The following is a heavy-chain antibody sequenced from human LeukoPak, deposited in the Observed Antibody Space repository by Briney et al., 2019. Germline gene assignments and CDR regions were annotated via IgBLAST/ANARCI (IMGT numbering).Heavy chain of an antibody. CDR3: ARLLWFGDKYYFDY. D-gene: IGHD3-10*01. Sequence: SETLSLTCTVSGGSISSSSYYWGWIRQPPGKGLEWIGSIYYSGSTYYNPSLKSRVTISVDTSKNQFSLKLTSVTAADMAVYYCARLLWFGDKYYFDYWGQGTLVTVSS. CDR2: IYYSGST. J-gene: IGHJ4*02. CDR1: GGSISSSSYY. V-gene: IGHV4-39*01.